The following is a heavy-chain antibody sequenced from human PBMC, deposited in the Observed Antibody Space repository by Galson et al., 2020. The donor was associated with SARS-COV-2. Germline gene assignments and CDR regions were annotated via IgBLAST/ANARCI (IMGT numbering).Heavy chain of an antibody. J-gene: IGHJ3*02. CDR3: ARVRGVGASPGFDI. D-gene: IGHD1-26*01. V-gene: IGHV3-21*01. Sequence: GGSLRLSCVASGFTLSTYHMNWVRQAPGKGLEWVSSISKTSMYISYADSVKGRFTISRDNAENSLNLEMNSLRAEDSAVYYCARVRGVGASPGFDIWGQGTMVTVSS. CDR1: GFTLSTYH. CDR2: ISKTSMYI.